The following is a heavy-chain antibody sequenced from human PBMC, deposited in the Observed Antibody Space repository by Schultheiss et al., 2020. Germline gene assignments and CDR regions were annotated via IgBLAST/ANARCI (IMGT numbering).Heavy chain of an antibody. CDR1: GFTFSSYA. CDR2: ISGSGGST. V-gene: IGHV3-23*01. CDR3: ASHSAREGSSWAYYYYGMDV. J-gene: IGHJ6*02. D-gene: IGHD6-13*01. Sequence: GGSLRLSCAASGFTFSSYAMSWVRQAPGKGLEWVSAISGSGGSTYYADSVKGRFTISRDNSKNTLYLQMNSLRAEDTAVYYCASHSAREGSSWAYYYYGMDVWGQGTTVTVSS.